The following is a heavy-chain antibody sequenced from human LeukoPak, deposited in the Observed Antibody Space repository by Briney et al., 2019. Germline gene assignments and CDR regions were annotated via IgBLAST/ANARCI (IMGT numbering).Heavy chain of an antibody. D-gene: IGHD2-2*01. CDR3: ARDRWGCSSTSRYHGYYFDY. Sequence: GGSLRLSCAASGFTFSSYWMHWVRQAPGKGLVWVSRINSDGSSTSYADSVKGRFTISRDNAKNTLYLQMNSLRAEDTAVYYCARDRWGCSSTSRYHGYYFDYWGQGTLVTVSS. J-gene: IGHJ4*02. CDR2: INSDGSST. V-gene: IGHV3-74*01. CDR1: GFTFSSYW.